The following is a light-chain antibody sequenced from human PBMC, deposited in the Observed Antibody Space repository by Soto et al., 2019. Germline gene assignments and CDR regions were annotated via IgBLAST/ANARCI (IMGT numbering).Light chain of an antibody. CDR2: DVS. J-gene: IGLJ1*01. CDR1: SSDVGGYNY. CDR3: CSYAGSYSYV. Sequence: QSALTQPSSVSGSTGESVTISCTGTSSDVGGYNYASWYQQHPGKAPKLMIYDVSKRPSGVPDRFSGSKSGNTASLTISGLQAEDEADYYCCSYAGSYSYVFGTGTKRTV. V-gene: IGLV2-11*01.